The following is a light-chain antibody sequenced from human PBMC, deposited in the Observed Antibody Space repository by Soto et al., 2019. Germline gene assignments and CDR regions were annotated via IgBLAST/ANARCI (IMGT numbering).Light chain of an antibody. J-gene: IGKJ4*01. CDR1: QSVGNN. V-gene: IGKV3-15*01. Sequence: RVMTQSPATLSVSPGERATLSCRARQSVGNNLAWYQQKPGQAPRLLIYGASTRATGIPARFSGGGSGTEFTLTISSLQSEEFAVYFCQQYNNWPQLTFGGGTKVEIK. CDR2: GAS. CDR3: QQYNNWPQLT.